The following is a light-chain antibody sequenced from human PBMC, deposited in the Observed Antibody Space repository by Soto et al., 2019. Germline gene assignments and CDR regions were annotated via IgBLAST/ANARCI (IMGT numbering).Light chain of an antibody. CDR2: GAS. Sequence: EKVMTQSPATLSLSKGERATLSCRASESVSNNLAWYQQKAGQAPRLLIYGASTRATGIPARFSGSGSGTDFTLTISSLEPEDFAVYYCQQRSNWPPLTFGGGTKVDI. J-gene: IGKJ4*01. CDR3: QQRSNWPPLT. V-gene: IGKV3-11*01. CDR1: ESVSNN.